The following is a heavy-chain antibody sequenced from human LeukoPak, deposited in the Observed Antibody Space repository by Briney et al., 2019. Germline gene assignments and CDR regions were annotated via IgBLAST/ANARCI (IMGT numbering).Heavy chain of an antibody. Sequence: ASVKVSCKASGGTFSRYAISWVRQARGQGLEWMGGIIPIFGTANYAQKFQGRVTITADKSTSTAYMELSSLRAEDTAVYYCARELSPATLYYFDYWGQGTLVTVSS. D-gene: IGHD6-25*01. V-gene: IGHV1-69*06. CDR2: IIPIFGTA. CDR1: GGTFSRYA. CDR3: ARELSPATLYYFDY. J-gene: IGHJ4*02.